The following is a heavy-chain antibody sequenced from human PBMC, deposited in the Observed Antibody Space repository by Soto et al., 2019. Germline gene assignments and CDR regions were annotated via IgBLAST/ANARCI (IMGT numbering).Heavy chain of an antibody. CDR3: PKDLRTTMSDYGMAV. V-gene: IGHV3-30*18. Sequence: PGGSLRLSCVASGFTFGSHGMHWVRQPPGKGLEWVAVISYDETNEHYVDSVQGRFTISRDKSKSILYLQMNRLRPEDTAVYKCPKDLRTTMSDYGMAVWGQGATVTVSS. CDR2: ISYDETNE. CDR1: GFTFGSHG. J-gene: IGHJ6*02.